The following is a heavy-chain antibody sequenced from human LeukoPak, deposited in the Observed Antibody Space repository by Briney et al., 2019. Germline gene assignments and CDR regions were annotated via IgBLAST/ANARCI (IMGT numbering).Heavy chain of an antibody. J-gene: IGHJ5*02. Sequence: SQTLSLTCTVSGGSISSGGYYWSWIRQHPGKGLEWIGEFYDSANTHYSPSLKSRVTMSIDKSNNQLSLRLDSVTAADTAVYYCAKNSGYSFDPWGQGTLVTVSS. V-gene: IGHV4-31*09. CDR2: FYDSANT. D-gene: IGHD5-12*01. CDR3: AKNSGYSFDP. CDR1: GGSISSGGYY.